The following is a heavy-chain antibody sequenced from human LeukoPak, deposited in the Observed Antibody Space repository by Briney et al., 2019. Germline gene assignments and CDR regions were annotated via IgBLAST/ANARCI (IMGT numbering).Heavy chain of an antibody. CDR2: IKPNSGGT. D-gene: IGHD3-22*01. J-gene: IGHJ4*02. CDR1: GYTFTGYY. V-gene: IGHV1-2*02. Sequence: GASVKVSCKASGYTFTGYYMHWVRQAPGQGLEWMGWIKPNSGGTHYAQKFQGRVTMTRDTSISTAYMELSRLRSDDTAVYYCAREYYDSSGYYSPDAHYFDYWRQGTLVTVSS. CDR3: AREYYDSSGYYSPDAHYFDY.